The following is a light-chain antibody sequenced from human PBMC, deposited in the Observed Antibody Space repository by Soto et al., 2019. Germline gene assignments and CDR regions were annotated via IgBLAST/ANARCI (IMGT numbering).Light chain of an antibody. Sequence: QSALTQPAYVSGSPGQSITISCTGTSSDVGGYNYVSWYQQHPGKATKLMIYEVSNRPSGVSNRFSGSKSGNTASLTISGLQADDEADYYCSSYTGSSTLDFGTGTKLTVL. CDR2: EVS. V-gene: IGLV2-14*01. CDR3: SSYTGSSTLD. CDR1: SSDVGGYNY. J-gene: IGLJ1*01.